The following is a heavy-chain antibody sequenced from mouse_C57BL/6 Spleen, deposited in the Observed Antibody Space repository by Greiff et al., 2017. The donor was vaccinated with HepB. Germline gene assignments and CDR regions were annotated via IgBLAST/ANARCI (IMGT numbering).Heavy chain of an antibody. Sequence: QVQLQQPGAELVKPGASVKLSCKASGYTFTSYWMHWVKQRPGQGLEWIGMIYPNSGSTNYNEKFKSKATLTVDKSSSTAYMQLSSLTSEDSAVYCCARSQAKDYFDYWGQGTTLTVSS. J-gene: IGHJ2*01. CDR2: IYPNSGST. CDR1: GYTFTSYW. D-gene: IGHD3-2*02. V-gene: IGHV1-64*01. CDR3: ARSQAKDYFDY.